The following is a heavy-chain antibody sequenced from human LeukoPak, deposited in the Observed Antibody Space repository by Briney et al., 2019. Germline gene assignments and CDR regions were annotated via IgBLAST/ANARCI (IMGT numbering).Heavy chain of an antibody. CDR3: ARDRGSGGGGVELDY. V-gene: IGHV4-59*01. CDR2: IYYSGST. Sequence: SETLSLTCTVSGGSISSYYWSWIRQPPGKGLEWIGHIYYSGSTNYNPSLKSRVTISVDTSKNQFSLKLSSVTAADTAVYYCARDRGSGGGGVELDYWGQGTLVTVSS. J-gene: IGHJ4*02. D-gene: IGHD2-15*01. CDR1: GGSISSYY.